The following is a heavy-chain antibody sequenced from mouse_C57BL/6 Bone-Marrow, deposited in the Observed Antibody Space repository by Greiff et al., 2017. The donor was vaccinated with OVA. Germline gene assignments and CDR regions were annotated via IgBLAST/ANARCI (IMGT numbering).Heavy chain of an antibody. CDR3: AREDGPFAY. D-gene: IGHD2-3*01. CDR1: GFTFSSYA. V-gene: IGHV5-4*01. J-gene: IGHJ3*01. CDR2: ISDGGSYT. Sequence: EVMLVESGGGLVKPGGSLKLSCAASGFTFSSYAMSWVRQTPEKRLEWVATISDGGSYTYYPDNVKGRFTISIDNAKNNLYLQMSHLKSEDTAMYYCAREDGPFAYWGQGTLVTVSA.